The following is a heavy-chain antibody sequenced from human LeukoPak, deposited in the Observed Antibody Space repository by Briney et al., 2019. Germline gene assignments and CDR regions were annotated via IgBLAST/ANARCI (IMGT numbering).Heavy chain of an antibody. V-gene: IGHV1-69*13. J-gene: IGHJ4*02. Sequence: SVKVSCKASGGTFSSYAISWVRQAPGQGLEWMGGIIPIFGTANYAQKFQGRVTITADESTSTAYMELSSLRSEDTAVYYCASCPPGYSYGQYFDCWGQGTLVTVSS. CDR3: ASCPPGYSYGQYFDC. CDR2: IIPIFGTA. D-gene: IGHD5-18*01. CDR1: GGTFSSYA.